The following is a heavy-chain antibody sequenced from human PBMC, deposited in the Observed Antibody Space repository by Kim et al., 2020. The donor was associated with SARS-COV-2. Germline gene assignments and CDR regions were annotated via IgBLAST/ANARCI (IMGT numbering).Heavy chain of an antibody. J-gene: IGHJ4*02. V-gene: IGHV1-46*01. CDR3: ARVGERCSGGSCYSFDY. D-gene: IGHD2-15*01. Sequence: VQGRVTMTRDTSTSTVYMELSSLRSEDTAVYYCARVGERCSGGSCYSFDYWGQGTLVTVSS.